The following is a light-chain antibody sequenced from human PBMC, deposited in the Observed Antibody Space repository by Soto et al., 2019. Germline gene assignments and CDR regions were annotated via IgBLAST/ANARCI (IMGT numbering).Light chain of an antibody. V-gene: IGKV1-5*01. J-gene: IGKJ1*01. Sequence: DIQMTQSPSTLSASIGDRFTITCRASQSIYSGLAWYQQKPGKAPKLLMYDASSLESGVPSRFSGSGSGTEFTLTISSLQPDDFATYYCQHYSSFSGTFGQGTKVDIK. CDR2: DAS. CDR1: QSIYSG. CDR3: QHYSSFSGT.